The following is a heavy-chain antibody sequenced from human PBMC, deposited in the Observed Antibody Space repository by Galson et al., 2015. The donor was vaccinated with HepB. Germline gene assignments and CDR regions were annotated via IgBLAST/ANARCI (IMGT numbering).Heavy chain of an antibody. CDR3: GTVGPYEYYSGMDV. V-gene: IGHV3-53*01. J-gene: IGHJ6*02. CDR1: GFTVSSNY. CDR2: IYCGGST. Sequence: SLRLSCAASGFTVSSNYMRWVRQAPGKGLEWVSVIYCGGSTYYADSEKGRITIFRDNYKNTLYLQMNSLIAEDTAEYYCGTVGPYEYYSGMDVWGQGTTVTVSS.